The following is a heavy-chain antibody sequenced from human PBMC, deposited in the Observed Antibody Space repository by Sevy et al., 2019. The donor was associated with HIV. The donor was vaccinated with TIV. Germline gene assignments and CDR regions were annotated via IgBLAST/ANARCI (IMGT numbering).Heavy chain of an antibody. J-gene: IGHJ4*02. Sequence: ASVKVSCKASGGTFSSYAISWVRQAPGKGLEWMGGFDPEDGETIYAQKFQGRVTMTEDTYTDTAYMELSSLRSEDTAVYYCTTMEYYHNIIGYSSGDYWGQGTLVTVSS. CDR1: GGTFSSYA. CDR2: FDPEDGET. D-gene: IGHD3-22*01. V-gene: IGHV1-24*01. CDR3: TTMEYYHNIIGYSSGDY.